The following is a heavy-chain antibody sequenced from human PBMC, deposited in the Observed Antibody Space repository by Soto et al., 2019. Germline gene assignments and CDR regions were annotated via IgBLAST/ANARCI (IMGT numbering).Heavy chain of an antibody. CDR1: GGSISSSSYY. V-gene: IGHV4-39*02. D-gene: IGHD2-2*01. CDR2: IYYSGST. Sequence: PSETLSLTCTVSGGSISSSSYYWGWIRQPPGKGLEWIGSIYYSGSTYYNPSLKSRVTISVDTSKNQSSLKLSSVTAADTAVYYCAREVVVRTGPKYNWFDPWGQGTLVTVS. J-gene: IGHJ5*02. CDR3: AREVVVRTGPKYNWFDP.